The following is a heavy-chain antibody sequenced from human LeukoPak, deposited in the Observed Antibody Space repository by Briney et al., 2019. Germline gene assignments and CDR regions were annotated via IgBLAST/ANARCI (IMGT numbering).Heavy chain of an antibody. CDR3: AKEWGGYYYDSSASYYFDY. Sequence: GGSLRLSCAASGFTFSNYGMHWLRQAPGKGQEGVAFIRYDGSNKYYADSVKGRFTISRDNSKNTLYLQMNSLRAEDTAVYYCAKEWGGYYYDSSASYYFDYWGQGTLVTVSS. CDR2: IRYDGSNK. D-gene: IGHD3-22*01. J-gene: IGHJ4*02. CDR1: GFTFSNYG. V-gene: IGHV3-30*02.